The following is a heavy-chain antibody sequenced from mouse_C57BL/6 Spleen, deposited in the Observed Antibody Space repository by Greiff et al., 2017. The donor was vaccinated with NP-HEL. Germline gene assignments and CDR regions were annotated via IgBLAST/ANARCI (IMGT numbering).Heavy chain of an antibody. Sequence: EVQLQQSGPELVKPGASVKISCKASGYTFTDYYMNWVKQSHGKSLEWIGDINPNNGGTSYNQKFKGKATLTVDKSSSTAYMELRSLTSEDSAVYYCARSENGNPYAMDYWGQGTSVTVSS. CDR2: INPNNGGT. D-gene: IGHD2-1*01. V-gene: IGHV1-26*01. J-gene: IGHJ4*01. CDR1: GYTFTDYY. CDR3: ARSENGNPYAMDY.